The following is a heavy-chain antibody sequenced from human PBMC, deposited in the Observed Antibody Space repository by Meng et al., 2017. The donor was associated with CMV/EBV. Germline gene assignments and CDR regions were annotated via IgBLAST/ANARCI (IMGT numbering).Heavy chain of an antibody. CDR2: IYYSGST. CDR3: ARDSAVAGVVDY. J-gene: IGHJ4*02. CDR1: GGSISSSSYY. V-gene: IGHV4-39*07. Sequence: LQLQESGPGLGKPSGTLSLTCTVSGGSISSSSYYWGWIRQPPGKGLEWIGSIYYSGSTYYNPSLKSRVTISVDTSKNQFSLKLSSVTAADTAVYYCARDSAVAGVVDYWGQGTLVTVSS. D-gene: IGHD6-19*01.